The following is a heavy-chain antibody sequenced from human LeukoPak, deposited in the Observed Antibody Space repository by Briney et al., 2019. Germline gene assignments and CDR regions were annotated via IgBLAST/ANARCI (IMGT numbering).Heavy chain of an antibody. CDR2: IFSNDEK. CDR1: GFSLSNARMG. Sequence: SGPVLVKPTETLTLTCTVSGFSLSNARMGVSWIRQPPGKALEWLAHIFSNDEKSYTTSLKSRLTISKDTFKSQVVLTMTNVDPVDTATYYCARMPYYDFWSGYGYYFDYWGQGTLVTVSP. D-gene: IGHD3-3*01. CDR3: ARMPYYDFWSGYGYYFDY. V-gene: IGHV2-26*01. J-gene: IGHJ4*02.